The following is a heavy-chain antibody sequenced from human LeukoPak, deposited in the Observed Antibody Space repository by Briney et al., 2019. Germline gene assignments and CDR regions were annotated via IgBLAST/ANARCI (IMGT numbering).Heavy chain of an antibody. V-gene: IGHV3-30*01. J-gene: IGHJ4*02. CDR2: ISYDGSNK. CDR3: AREPTDDSSGG. CDR1: GFTFSSYA. D-gene: IGHD3-22*01. Sequence: GGSLRLSCAASGFTFSSYAMHWVRQAPGKGLEWVAVISYDGSNKYYADSVKGRFTISRDNSKNTLYLQVNSLRAEDTAVYYCAREPTDDSSGGWGRGTLVTVSS.